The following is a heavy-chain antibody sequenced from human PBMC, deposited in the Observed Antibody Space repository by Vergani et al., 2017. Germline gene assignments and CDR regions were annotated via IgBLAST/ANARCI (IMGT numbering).Heavy chain of an antibody. CDR1: GGSFSGYY. Sequence: QVQLQQWGAGLLKPSETLSLTCAVYGGSFSGYYWSWIRQPPGKGLEWIGEINHSGSTNYNPSLKSRVTISVDRSKNQFSLKLSSVTAADTAVYYCASTVVTPSSPAEYFQHWGQGTLVTVSS. J-gene: IGHJ1*01. CDR2: INHSGST. V-gene: IGHV4-34*01. D-gene: IGHD4-23*01. CDR3: ASTVVTPSSPAEYFQH.